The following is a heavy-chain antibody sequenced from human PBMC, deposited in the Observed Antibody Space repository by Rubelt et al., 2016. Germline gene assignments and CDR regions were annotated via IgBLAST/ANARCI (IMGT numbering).Heavy chain of an antibody. CDR2: IYYSGIT. V-gene: IGHV4-59*01. CDR1: GGSISSYY. Sequence: QVQLQESGPGLVKPSETLSLTCTVSGGSISSYYWSWIRQPPGKGLEWIGYIYYSGITNYNPSLKSRVTIPVETSKNQFSLKLSSVTDADTAVYYCARDQAIGSGSYFRSAGNWGQGTLVTVSS. D-gene: IGHD1-26*01. J-gene: IGHJ4*02. CDR3: ARDQAIGSGSYFRSAGN.